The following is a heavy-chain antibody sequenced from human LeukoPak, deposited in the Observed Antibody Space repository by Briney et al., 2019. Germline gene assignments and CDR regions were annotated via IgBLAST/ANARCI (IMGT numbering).Heavy chain of an antibody. D-gene: IGHD1-26*01. CDR1: GYTFSSYG. J-gene: IGHJ3*02. V-gene: IGHV1-18*01. CDR3: ARGPADSELMFFDI. CDR2: ISAYNGNT. Sequence: ASVKVSCKASGYTFSSYGISWVRQAPGQGLEWMGWISAYNGNTNYAQKLQGRVTMPTDTSTSTAYMELRSLRSDDTAVYYCARGPADSELMFFDIWGQGTMVTVSS.